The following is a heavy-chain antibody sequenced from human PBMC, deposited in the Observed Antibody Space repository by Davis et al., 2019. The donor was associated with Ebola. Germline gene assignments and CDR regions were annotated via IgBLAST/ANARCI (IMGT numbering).Heavy chain of an antibody. J-gene: IGHJ6*04. D-gene: IGHD3-3*01. Sequence: SETLSLTCSVSGGSTSSYFWSWLRQPPGKGLEWIGYVYYGGNTNYNASLKSRVTISVDTSKNQFSLKLSSVTAADTAVYYCARVRSGYYGMDVWGKGTTVTVSS. CDR1: GGSTSSYF. CDR2: VYYGGNT. V-gene: IGHV4-59*01. CDR3: ARVRSGYYGMDV.